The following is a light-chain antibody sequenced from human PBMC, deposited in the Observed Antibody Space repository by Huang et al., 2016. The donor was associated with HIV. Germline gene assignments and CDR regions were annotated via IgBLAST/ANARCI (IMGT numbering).Light chain of an antibody. J-gene: IGKJ2*01. Sequence: IQMTQSPSTLSASVGDRVTITCRASQSIIGWLAWYQQKPGKAPKLMIYDASSLESGVPSRFSGSGSGTEFTLTISSLQPDDFATYYCQQYKSYPYTFGQGTKLEIK. CDR1: QSIIGW. CDR3: QQYKSYPYT. V-gene: IGKV1-5*01. CDR2: DAS.